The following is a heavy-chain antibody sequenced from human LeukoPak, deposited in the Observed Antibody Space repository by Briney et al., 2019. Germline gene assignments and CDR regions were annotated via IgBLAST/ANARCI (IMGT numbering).Heavy chain of an antibody. V-gene: IGHV4-31*03. J-gene: IGHJ4*02. Sequence: TTSQTLSLTCTVSGGSISSGGYYWSWIRQHPGKGLEWIGYIYYSGSTYYNPSLKSRVTISVDTSKNQFSLKLSSVTAADTAVYYCASSPTGYDILTGYYKRYYFDYWGQGTLVTVSS. CDR3: ASSPTGYDILTGYYKRYYFDY. D-gene: IGHD3-9*01. CDR2: IYYSGST. CDR1: GGSISSGGYY.